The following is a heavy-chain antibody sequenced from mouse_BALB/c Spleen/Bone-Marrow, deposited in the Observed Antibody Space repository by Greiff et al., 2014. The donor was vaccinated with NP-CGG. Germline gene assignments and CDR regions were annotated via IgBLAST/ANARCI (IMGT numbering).Heavy chain of an antibody. CDR2: ISGYYGDA. Sequence: VQLQQSGAKLVRPGVSVKISCKGSGYTFTDHAMHWVERSHAKSLEWIGLISGYYGDAIYNQKFKGKATMTVDKSSSTAYMELARLTSEDSAIYYCARSGKVRNAMDYWSQGTSVTVSS. D-gene: IGHD2-14*01. J-gene: IGHJ4*01. CDR1: GYTFTDHA. CDR3: ARSGKVRNAMDY. V-gene: IGHV1S137*01.